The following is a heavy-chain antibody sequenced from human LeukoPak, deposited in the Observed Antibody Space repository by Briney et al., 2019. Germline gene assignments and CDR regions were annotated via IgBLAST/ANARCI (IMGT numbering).Heavy chain of an antibody. J-gene: IGHJ6*03. CDR1: GFTFSSYE. CDR3: ARIDSYSSGWYYYYYYYMDV. V-gene: IGHV3-7*01. D-gene: IGHD6-19*01. CDR2: IKQDGSEK. Sequence: GGSLRLSCAASGFTFSSYEMNWVRQAPGKGLEWVANIKQDGSEKYYVDSVKGRFTISRDNAKNSLYLQMNSLRAEDTAVYYCARIDSYSSGWYYYYYYYMDVWGKGTTVTVSS.